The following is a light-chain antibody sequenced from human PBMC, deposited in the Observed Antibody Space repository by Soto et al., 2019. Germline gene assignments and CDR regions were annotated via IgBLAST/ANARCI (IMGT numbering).Light chain of an antibody. CDR2: GAS. V-gene: IGKV3-20*01. J-gene: IGKJ1*01. CDR1: QSVSSSY. Sequence: EIVLTQSPGTLSLSPGERATLSCRASQSVSSSYLAWYQQKPGQAPRLLIYGASSRAAGIPDRFSGSGSGTEFTLSISSLQSEDFAVYYCQQYDDWPWTFGHGTKVDIK. CDR3: QQYDDWPWT.